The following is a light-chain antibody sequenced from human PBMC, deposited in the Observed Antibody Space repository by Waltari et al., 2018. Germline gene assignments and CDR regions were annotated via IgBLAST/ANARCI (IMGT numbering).Light chain of an antibody. CDR3: QQSYTTPRT. Sequence: EILRTQSPDSLTVSLGERATINCKSSPSALYSYDNRNYLTWYQQKPGQPPKLLIYCASTRQYGVSARFSGSGSGTDLTLTISSLQAEDVAAYYCQQSYTTPRTFGQGTKVEIK. V-gene: IGKV4-1*01. CDR1: PSALYSYDNRNY. J-gene: IGKJ1*01. CDR2: CAS.